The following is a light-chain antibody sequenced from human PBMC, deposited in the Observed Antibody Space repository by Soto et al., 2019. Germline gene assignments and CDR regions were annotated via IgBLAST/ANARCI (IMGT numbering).Light chain of an antibody. CDR2: DVS. J-gene: IGLJ1*01. CDR3: SSYTSSRLPYV. V-gene: IGLV2-14*01. CDR1: SSDVGGYNY. Sequence: QSVLTQPASVSGSPGQSITISCTGTSSDVGGYNYVSWYQQHPGKAPKLMIYDVSNRPSGVSNRFSGSKSGNTASLTISGLQAEDEADYYCSSYTSSRLPYVFGTGTKVTVL.